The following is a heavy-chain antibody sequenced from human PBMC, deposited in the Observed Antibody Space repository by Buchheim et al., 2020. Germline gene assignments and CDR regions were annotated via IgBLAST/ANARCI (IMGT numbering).Heavy chain of an antibody. V-gene: IGHV4-34*01. J-gene: IGHJ6*02. CDR1: GGSFSGYY. CDR3: AGGSGSYYTTLYYYGMDV. D-gene: IGHD3-10*01. Sequence: QVQLQQWGAGLLKPSETLSLTCAVYGGSFSGYYWSWIRQPPGKGLEWIGEINHSGSTNYNPSLKSRVTISVDTSKNQFSLKLSSVTAADTAVYYCAGGSGSYYTTLYYYGMDVWGQGTT. CDR2: INHSGST.